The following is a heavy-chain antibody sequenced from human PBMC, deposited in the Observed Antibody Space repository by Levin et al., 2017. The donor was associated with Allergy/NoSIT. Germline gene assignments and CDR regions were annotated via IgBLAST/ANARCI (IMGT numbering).Heavy chain of an antibody. CDR3: AKDAIRGSDQPYYFDY. D-gene: IGHD6-19*01. V-gene: IGHV3-23*01. Sequence: GGSLRLSCAASGFTFNNYAMSWVRQAPGKGLEWVSAIINSGVGTYYADPVKGRSTISRDNSKNTMYLQMNSLRAEDTAVYFCAKDAIRGSDQPYYFDYWGQGTLVTASS. CDR1: GFTFNNYA. CDR2: IINSGVGT. J-gene: IGHJ4*02.